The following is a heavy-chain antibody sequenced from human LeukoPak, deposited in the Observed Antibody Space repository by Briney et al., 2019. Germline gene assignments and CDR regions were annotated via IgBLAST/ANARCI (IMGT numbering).Heavy chain of an antibody. V-gene: IGHV3-30*02. Sequence: GGSLRLSYAPSGYIFSNYGMHWVRQAPGKGLEWVSFIQYDGTNKFYADSVKGRFTISRDKSKNTLYLQMASLRLEDTAVYFCAKENDFWSGPEGWGRGTLVIVSS. J-gene: IGHJ2*01. CDR3: AKENDFWSGPEG. CDR2: IQYDGTNK. D-gene: IGHD3-3*01. CDR1: GYIFSNYG.